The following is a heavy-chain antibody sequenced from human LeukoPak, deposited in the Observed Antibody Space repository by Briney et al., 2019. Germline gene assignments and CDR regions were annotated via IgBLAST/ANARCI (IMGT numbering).Heavy chain of an antibody. CDR3: ARDQEGSGTDY. CDR2: IYYSGST. Sequence: PSETLSLTCTVSGGSISSGDYYWSWIRQHPRKGLEWIGYIYYSGSTYYNPSLKSRVTISLDTSKNQFSLKLSSVTAADTAVYYCARDQEGSGTDYWGQGTLVTVSS. V-gene: IGHV4-31*03. CDR1: GGSISSGDYY. J-gene: IGHJ4*02. D-gene: IGHD3-10*01.